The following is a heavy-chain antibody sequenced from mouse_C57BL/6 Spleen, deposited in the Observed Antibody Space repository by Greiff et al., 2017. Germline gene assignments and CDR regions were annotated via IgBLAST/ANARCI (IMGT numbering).Heavy chain of an antibody. CDR1: GYTFTSYW. CDR3: ARLDYDYGGFAY. J-gene: IGHJ3*01. Sequence: QVQLQQPGAELVRPGSSVKLSCKASGYTFTSYWMHWVKQRPIQGLEWIGNIDPSDSETHYNQKFKDKATLTVDKSSSTAYMQLSSLTSEDSAVYYCARLDYDYGGFAYWGQGTLVTVSA. V-gene: IGHV1-52*01. CDR2: IDPSDSET. D-gene: IGHD2-4*01.